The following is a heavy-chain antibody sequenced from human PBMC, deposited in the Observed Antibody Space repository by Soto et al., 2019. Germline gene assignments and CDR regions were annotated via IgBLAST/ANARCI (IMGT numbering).Heavy chain of an antibody. V-gene: IGHV3-33*01. J-gene: IGHJ6*03. Sequence: QVQLVESGGGVVQPGRSLRLSCAASGFTFSSYGMHWVRQAPGKGLVWVAVIWYDGSNKYYADSVKGRFTISRDNSKNTLYLQMNSLRAEDTAVYYCERGGLSVDILTGYPNYYYYYMDVWGKGTTVTVSS. CDR1: GFTFSSYG. D-gene: IGHD3-9*01. CDR2: IWYDGSNK. CDR3: ERGGLSVDILTGYPNYYYYYMDV.